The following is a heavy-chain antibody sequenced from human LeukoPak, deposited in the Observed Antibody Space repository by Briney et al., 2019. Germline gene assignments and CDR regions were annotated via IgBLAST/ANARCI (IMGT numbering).Heavy chain of an antibody. CDR2: IYPGDSGI. CDR1: AFIFTSYC. J-gene: IGHJ3*01. CDR3: ARRRYCNSTSCYPGAFDV. D-gene: IGHD2-2*01. Sequence: RDSLKLSCMRSAFIFTSYCTAWVGQMPGKGLEWMGIIYPGDSGIRYSPSFQGQVTISADKSISTAYLPWSTLKASDTAIYYCARRRYCNSTSCYPGAFDVWRQGTSVTVSS. V-gene: IGHV5-51*01.